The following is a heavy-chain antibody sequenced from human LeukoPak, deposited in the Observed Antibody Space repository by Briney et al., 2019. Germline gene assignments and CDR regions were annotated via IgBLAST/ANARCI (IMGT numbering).Heavy chain of an antibody. CDR2: IHHSGST. CDR3: ARDRVGATYAFDI. D-gene: IGHD1-26*01. J-gene: IGHJ3*02. V-gene: IGHV4-38-2*02. CDR1: GYSISSAYY. Sequence: SETLSLTCAVSGYSISSAYYWGWMRQPPGKGLEWIVSIHHSGSTYFNPSLKSRVTISVDTSKNQFSLKLTSATAADTAVYYCARDRVGATYAFDIWGQGTMVTVSS.